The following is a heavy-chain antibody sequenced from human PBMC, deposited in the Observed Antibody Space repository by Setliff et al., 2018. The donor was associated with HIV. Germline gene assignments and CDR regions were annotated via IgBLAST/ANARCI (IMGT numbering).Heavy chain of an antibody. J-gene: IGHJ6*03. CDR2: INHSGST. CDR3: ARDWNHYFYYMDV. V-gene: IGHV4-34*01. Sequence: PSETLSLTCAVYGGSLNDYYWSWIRLPPGKGLEWIGEINHSGSTNYNPSLKNRVTISVDTSKNQFSLKLTSVTAADTAVYYCARDWNHYFYYMDVWGKGTTVTVSS. D-gene: IGHD1-1*01. CDR1: GGSLNDYY.